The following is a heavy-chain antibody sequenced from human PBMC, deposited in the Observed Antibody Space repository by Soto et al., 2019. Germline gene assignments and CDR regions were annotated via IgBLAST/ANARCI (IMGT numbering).Heavy chain of an antibody. V-gene: IGHV3-23*01. CDR2: ISTSGGST. Sequence: EVQLLESGGGLVQPGGSLRLSCTASGFTFTTYAMSWVRQAPGKGLEWVSVISTSGGSTFYADSVKGRFTVSRDNSKNTLYLQMSSLRAEDTAIYYCAKEGYCVNGICYTGGYFDLWGRGTLVTVSS. CDR3: AKEGYCVNGICYTGGYFDL. J-gene: IGHJ2*01. D-gene: IGHD2-8*01. CDR1: GFTFTTYA.